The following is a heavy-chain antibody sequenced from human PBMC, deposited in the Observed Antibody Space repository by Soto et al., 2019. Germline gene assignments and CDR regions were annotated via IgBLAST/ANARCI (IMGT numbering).Heavy chain of an antibody. V-gene: IGHV1-18*04. CDR3: ARGAIRFLEWLFTPNAGGMDV. CDR1: GYTFTSYG. CDR2: ISAYNGNT. D-gene: IGHD3-3*01. J-gene: IGHJ6*02. Sequence: PSVKVSCKASGYTFTSYGISWVRQAPGQGLEWMGWISAYNGNTNYAQKLQGRVTMTTDTSTSTAYMELRSLRSDDTAVYYCARGAIRFLEWLFTPNAGGMDVWGQGTTVTVSS.